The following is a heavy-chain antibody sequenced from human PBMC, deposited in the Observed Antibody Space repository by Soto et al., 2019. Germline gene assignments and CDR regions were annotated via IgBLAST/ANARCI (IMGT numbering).Heavy chain of an antibody. CDR2: INPSGGST. Sequence: ASVKVSCKASGYTFTSYYMHWVRQAPGQGLEWMGIINPSGGSTSYAQKFQGRVTMTRDTSKNQVVLTMTNMDPVDTATYYCAHRPGGGHSILHYWGQGTLVTVSS. CDR3: AHRPGGGHSILHY. J-gene: IGHJ4*02. CDR1: GYTFTSYY. D-gene: IGHD2-21*02. V-gene: IGHV1-46*01.